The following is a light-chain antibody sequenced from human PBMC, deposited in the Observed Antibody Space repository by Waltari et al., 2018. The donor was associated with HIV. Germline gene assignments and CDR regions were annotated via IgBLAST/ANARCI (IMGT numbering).Light chain of an antibody. CDR3: QQLHTYPHS. Sequence: DIQLTQSPSFLSASLKDRVTITCLTSQGIRTSLAWYQQRQGQAPELLIYDASVLHTGVPSRFSGSGSGTRFTLTISSLQPDDFGVYYCQQLHTYPHSFGGGTNVE. CDR2: DAS. J-gene: IGKJ4*01. CDR1: QGIRTS. V-gene: IGKV1-9*01.